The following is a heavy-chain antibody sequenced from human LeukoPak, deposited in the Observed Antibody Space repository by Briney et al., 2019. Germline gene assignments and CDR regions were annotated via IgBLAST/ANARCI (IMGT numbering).Heavy chain of an antibody. CDR1: GGSISDTNW. D-gene: IGHD3-10*01. Sequence: PSESLSLTCAVSGGSISDTNWWSWVRQPPGKGLEWIGEVNESGSTNYNPSLKSRVTISVDTSKNQFSLKLSSVTAADTAVYYCARPGWFGELYKGYYFDYWSQGTLVTVSS. J-gene: IGHJ4*02. CDR2: VNESGST. CDR3: ARPGWFGELYKGYYFDY. V-gene: IGHV4-4*02.